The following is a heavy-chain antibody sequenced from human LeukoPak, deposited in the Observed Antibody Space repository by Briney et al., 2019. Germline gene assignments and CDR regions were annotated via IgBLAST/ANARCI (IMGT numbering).Heavy chain of an antibody. Sequence: SETLSLTCTVSGGSISSGGYYWSWIRQHPGKGLEWIGYIYYSGSTYYNPSLKSRVTISADTSKNQFSLKLSSVTAADTAVYYCARVENVIYYDSRAGAFDIWGQGTMVTVSS. D-gene: IGHD3-22*01. CDR2: IYYSGST. CDR1: GGSISSGGYY. CDR3: ARVENVIYYDSRAGAFDI. J-gene: IGHJ3*02. V-gene: IGHV4-31*03.